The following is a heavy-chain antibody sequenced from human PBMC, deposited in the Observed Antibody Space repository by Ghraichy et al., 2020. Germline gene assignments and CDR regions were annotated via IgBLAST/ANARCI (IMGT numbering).Heavy chain of an antibody. CDR3: ARHFNTIWGVAHGGSMDV. D-gene: IGHD3-3*01. V-gene: IGHV4-39*01. CDR1: GGSIYNYNYY. J-gene: IGHJ6*02. Sequence: SEILSLTCTVSGGSIYNYNYYWGWIRQPPGKGLEWIGSIYNTGSTYYNPSLKSRVTISVDTSDNQFSLKLRSVTAADTAVYYCARHFNTIWGVAHGGSMDVWGQGTTVTVSS. CDR2: IYNTGST.